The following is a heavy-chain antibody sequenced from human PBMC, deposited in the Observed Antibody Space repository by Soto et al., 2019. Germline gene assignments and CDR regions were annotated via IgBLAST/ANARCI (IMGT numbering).Heavy chain of an antibody. CDR3: AKGQQKLVHGVFDS. D-gene: IGHD6-6*01. V-gene: IGHV3-23*01. J-gene: IGHJ4*02. CDR1: GFTLSSCV. Sequence: GGSLRLSCAASGFTLSSCVMSWVRQAPGKGLEWVSGIDVGSSGAGTYYADSVKGRFIISRDNSKNTLYLQMNSLRADDTAVYYCAKGQQKLVHGVFDSWGQGTLVTVSS. CDR2: IDVGSSGAGT.